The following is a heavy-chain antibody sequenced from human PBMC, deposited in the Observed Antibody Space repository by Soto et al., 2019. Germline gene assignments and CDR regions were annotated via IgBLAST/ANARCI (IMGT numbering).Heavy chain of an antibody. CDR2: IHYSGST. D-gene: IGHD3-22*01. V-gene: IGHV4-59*01. CDR1: GGSISNYY. J-gene: IGHJ4*02. Sequence: PSETLSLTCTVSGGSISNYYWSWIRQSPGKGLEWIGYIHYSGSTNYNPSLKSRVTISEDLSKNQFSLNLSSVTAADTAVYYCARDVAYDSSGYYYGAYFDYWGQGALVTVS. CDR3: ARDVAYDSSGYYYGAYFDY.